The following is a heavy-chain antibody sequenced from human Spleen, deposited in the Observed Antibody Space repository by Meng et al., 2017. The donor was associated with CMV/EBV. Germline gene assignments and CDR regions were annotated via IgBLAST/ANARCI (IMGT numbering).Heavy chain of an antibody. CDR3: ARAPYPYDSSGYYNY. J-gene: IGHJ4*02. CDR2: INSDGSST. V-gene: IGHV3-74*01. D-gene: IGHD3-22*01. CDR1: GFTFSSYW. Sequence: SGFTFSSYWMHWGRQAPGKGLVWVSRINSDGSSTSYADSVKGRFTISRDNAKNTLYLQMNSLRAEDTAVYYCARAPYPYDSSGYYNYWGQGTLVTVSS.